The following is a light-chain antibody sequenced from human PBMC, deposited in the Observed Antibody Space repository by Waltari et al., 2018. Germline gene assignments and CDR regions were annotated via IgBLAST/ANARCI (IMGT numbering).Light chain of an antibody. V-gene: IGKV1-5*03. CDR2: KTS. J-gene: IGKJ2*03. Sequence: DIQMTQSPSTLSASVGDTITITCRASQSISNYLAWYQQKPGKAPKLLIYKTSTSGSAVPSRFSGSGSGTEFTLTISSLQADDFATYYCQQYKTSSSFGEGTKLEIK. CDR3: QQYKTSSS. CDR1: QSISNY.